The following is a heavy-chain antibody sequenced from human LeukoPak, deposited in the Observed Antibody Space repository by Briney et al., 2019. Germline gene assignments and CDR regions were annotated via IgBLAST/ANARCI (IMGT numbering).Heavy chain of an antibody. D-gene: IGHD3-9*01. V-gene: IGHV3-30*03. CDR3: ARVYYNVLTGYPRSRGYFDY. J-gene: IGHJ4*02. CDR1: GFTFSSYG. Sequence: GGSLRLSCAASGFTFSSYGMHWVRQAPGKGLEWVAVISYDGSNKYYADSVKGRFTISRDNSKNTLYLQMSSPRPEDTAVYYCARVYYNVLTGYPRSRGYFDYWGQGTLVTVSS. CDR2: ISYDGSNK.